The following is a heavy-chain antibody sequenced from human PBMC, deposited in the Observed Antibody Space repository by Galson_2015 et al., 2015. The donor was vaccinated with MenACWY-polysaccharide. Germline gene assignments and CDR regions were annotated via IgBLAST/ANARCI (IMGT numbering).Heavy chain of an antibody. CDR1: GFTVSSNY. J-gene: IGHJ4*02. V-gene: IGHV3-66*01. CDR3: ARDGGRGYYDSSGYSFDY. CDR2: IYSGGST. D-gene: IGHD3-22*01. Sequence: SLRLSCAASGFTVSSNYMSWVRQAPGKGLEWVSVIYSGGSTYYADSVKGRFTISRDNSKNTLYLQMNSLRAEDTAVYYCARDGGRGYYDSSGYSFDYWGQGTLVTVSS.